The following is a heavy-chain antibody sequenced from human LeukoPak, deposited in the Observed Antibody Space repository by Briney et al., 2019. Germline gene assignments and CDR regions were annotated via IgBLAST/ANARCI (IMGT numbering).Heavy chain of an antibody. V-gene: IGHV1-69*04. CDR1: GGTFSSYA. CDR2: IIPIFGIA. D-gene: IGHD6-6*01. J-gene: IGHJ5*02. Sequence: GASVKVSCKASGGTFSSYAISWVRQAPGQGLEWMGRIIPIFGIANYAQKFQGRVTITADKSTSTAYMELSSLRSEDTAVYYCARVDGSSSVRGTNWFDPWGQGTLVTVSS. CDR3: ARVDGSSSVRGTNWFDP.